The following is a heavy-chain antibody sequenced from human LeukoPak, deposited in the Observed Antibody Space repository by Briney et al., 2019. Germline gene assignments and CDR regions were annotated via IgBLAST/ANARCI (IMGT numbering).Heavy chain of an antibody. D-gene: IGHD1-26*01. CDR1: GYTFTGYY. J-gene: IGHJ4*02. V-gene: IGHV1-2*02. CDR2: INPNSGGT. CDR3: ARVMGRLGSFDY. Sequence: VASVKVSCKASGYTFTGYYMHWVRQAPGQGLEWMGWINPNSGGTNYAQKFQGRVTMTRDTSISTAYMELSRLRSDDTAVYYCARVMGRLGSFDYWGQGTLVTVSS.